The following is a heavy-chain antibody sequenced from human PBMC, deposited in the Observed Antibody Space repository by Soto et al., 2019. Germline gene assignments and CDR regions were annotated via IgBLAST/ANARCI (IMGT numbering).Heavy chain of an antibody. J-gene: IGHJ4*02. V-gene: IGHV3-74*01. CDR3: TRLEPIMAIIDH. CDR1: GFTFSGYW. CDR2: INGDGTST. Sequence: GGSLRLSCAASGFTFSGYWMYWVRQTPGKGLVWVSRINGDGTSTGYAASVKGRFTISRDDSKSTAYLQMNSLKTEDTAVYYCTRLEPIMAIIDHWGQGTLVTVSS. D-gene: IGHD1-1*01.